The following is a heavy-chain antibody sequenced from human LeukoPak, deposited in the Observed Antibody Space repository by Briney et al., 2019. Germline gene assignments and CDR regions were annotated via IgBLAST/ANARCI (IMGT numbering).Heavy chain of an antibody. CDR3: AREADDGVYYFDY. CDR2: IKQHGSEK. D-gene: IGHD5-24*01. V-gene: IGHV3-7*01. J-gene: IGHJ4*02. Sequence: GGSLRLSCAASGFTFSSYWMSWVRQAPGKGLEWVANIKQHGSEKYYVDSVKGRFTISRDNAKNSLYLQMNSLRAEDTAVYYCAREADDGVYYFDYWGQGTLVTVSS. CDR1: GFTFSSYW.